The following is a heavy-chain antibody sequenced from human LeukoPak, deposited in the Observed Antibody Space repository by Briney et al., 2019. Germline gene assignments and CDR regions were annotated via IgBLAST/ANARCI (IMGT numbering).Heavy chain of an antibody. Sequence: PGGSLRLSCAASGFTFSSYWRRSVRQAPGKGLGWVANIKQDGSEKYYVHSVKGRFTISTDNAKNSLYLKMKRLRVEETAVYYCGSGIAAPGWGQGTLGTVPA. J-gene: IGHJ4*02. CDR1: GFTFSSYW. CDR2: IKQDGSEK. CDR3: GSGIAAPG. D-gene: IGHD6-13*01. V-gene: IGHV3-7*01.